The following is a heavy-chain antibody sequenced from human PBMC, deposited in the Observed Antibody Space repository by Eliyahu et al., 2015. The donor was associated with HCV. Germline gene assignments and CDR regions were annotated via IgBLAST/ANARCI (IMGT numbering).Heavy chain of an antibody. Sequence: QVQLVQSGGGVAQPGKSXRXSCXASGXTFSSFGMHWVRXAPGKGLEWVAVIWYDGSMQYYADSVKGRLTISRDNSKNTLYLQINSLRAEDTAVYYCARDVYYDDSGYYWGDYFDYWGQGTLVIVSS. CDR2: IWYDGSMQ. CDR3: ARDVYYDDSGYYWGDYFDY. J-gene: IGHJ4*02. D-gene: IGHD3-22*01. CDR1: GXTFSSFG. V-gene: IGHV3-33*01.